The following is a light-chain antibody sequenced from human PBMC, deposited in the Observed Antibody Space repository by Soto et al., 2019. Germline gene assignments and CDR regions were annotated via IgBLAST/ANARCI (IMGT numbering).Light chain of an antibody. V-gene: IGKV3-15*01. CDR3: KHYNNWPLT. J-gene: IGKJ4*01. CDR1: QSVSSN. Sequence: IVMTQSPASLSVSPGERATLSCRASQSVSSNLAWYQQKPGQAPRLLIYGASTRATGIPARFSGSGSGTEFTLTISSLQSEDIAVYYCKHYNNWPLTFGRGPK. CDR2: GAS.